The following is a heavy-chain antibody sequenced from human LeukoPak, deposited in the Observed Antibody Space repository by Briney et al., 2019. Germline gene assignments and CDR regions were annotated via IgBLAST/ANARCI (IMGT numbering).Heavy chain of an antibody. D-gene: IGHD1-7*01. J-gene: IGHJ6*03. CDR2: INPNSGGT. CDR3: ARAEEYNWNYNYYYYYMDV. V-gene: IGHV1-2*06. CDR1: GYTFTCYY. Sequence: GASVKVSCKASGYTFTCYYMHWVRQAPGQGLEWMGRINPNSGGTNYAQKFQGRVTMTRDTSISTAYMELSRLRSDDTAVYYCARAEEYNWNYNYYYYYMDVWGKGTTVTVSS.